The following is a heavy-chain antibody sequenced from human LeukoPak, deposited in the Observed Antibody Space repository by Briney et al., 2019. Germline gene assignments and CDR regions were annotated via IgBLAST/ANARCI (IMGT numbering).Heavy chain of an antibody. D-gene: IGHD1/OR15-1a*01. CDR2: LYDTGTT. CDR1: GGSFNDYY. CDR3: ARNMAY. Sequence: PSETLSLTCTVSGGSFNDYYWSWIRQPPGKGLEWIGYLYDTGTTIYNPSLKSRVTISLDTSKNQMSLKLKSVTAADTAVYYCARNMAYWGQGTLVTVSS. J-gene: IGHJ4*02. V-gene: IGHV4-59*01.